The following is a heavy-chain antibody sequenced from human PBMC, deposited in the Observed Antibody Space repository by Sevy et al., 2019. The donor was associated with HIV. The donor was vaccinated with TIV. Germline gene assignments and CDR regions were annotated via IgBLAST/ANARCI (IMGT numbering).Heavy chain of an antibody. J-gene: IGHJ3*02. CDR2: IYYTGST. CDR3: VRPASVITLGAFDI. D-gene: IGHD3-22*01. V-gene: IGHV4-39*01. CDR1: GGSISSSSYY. Sequence: SEILSLTCTVSGGSISSSSYYWGWIRQPPGKGLEWIGSIYYTGSTYYNPSLKSRVTISVDRTKNQFSLKLSSVTAAQTAIYYCVRPASVITLGAFDIWGQGTLVTVSS.